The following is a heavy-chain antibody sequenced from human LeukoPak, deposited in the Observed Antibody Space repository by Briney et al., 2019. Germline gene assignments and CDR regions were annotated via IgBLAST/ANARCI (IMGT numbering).Heavy chain of an antibody. CDR2: ISAYNGNT. CDR3: ARGSAMAQRQLVRHFDS. J-gene: IGHJ4*02. CDR1: GYTFTSYG. Sequence: ASVKVSCKASGYTFTSYGISWVRQAPGQGLEWMGWISAYNGNTKYAQKLQDRVTMTTDTSTTTAYMEVRSLTSDDTAVYYCARGSAMAQRQLVRHFDSWGQGTLVIVSS. V-gene: IGHV1-18*01. D-gene: IGHD6-6*01.